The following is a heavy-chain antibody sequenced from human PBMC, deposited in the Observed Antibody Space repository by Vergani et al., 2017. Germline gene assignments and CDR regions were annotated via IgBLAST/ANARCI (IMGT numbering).Heavy chain of an antibody. D-gene: IGHD6-13*01. CDR3: VKDIAASGNYWYFDL. CDR1: GFTFDDYA. CDR2: INWNSDSI. Sequence: VQLVESGGGLVKPGGSLRLSCAASGFTFDDYAMHWVRQAPGKGLEWVSGINWNSDSIAYADSVKGRFTISRDNAKNSLYLQMNSLRAEDSALYYCVKDIAASGNYWYFDLWVRGTLVTVSS. V-gene: IGHV3-9*01. J-gene: IGHJ2*01.